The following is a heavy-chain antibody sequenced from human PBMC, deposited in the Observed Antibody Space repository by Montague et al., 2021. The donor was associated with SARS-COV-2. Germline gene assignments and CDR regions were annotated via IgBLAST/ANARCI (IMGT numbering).Heavy chain of an antibody. CDR1: GGSINGYY. CDR3: ARGTEVGAFDY. CDR2: IYYNGRT. J-gene: IGHJ4*02. Sequence: SETLSLTCTVSGGSINGYYWTWVRQPPGKGLQWISHIYYNGRTSXIPSLKSRLSVSLDKAKYQFSLELTSVTAADTARYFCARGTEVGAFDYWGKGALVPVSS. D-gene: IGHD1-26*01. V-gene: IGHV4-59*01.